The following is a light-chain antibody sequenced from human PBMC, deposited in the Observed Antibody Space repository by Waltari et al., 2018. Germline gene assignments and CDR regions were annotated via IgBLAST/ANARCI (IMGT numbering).Light chain of an antibody. CDR2: GAS. CDR3: QQSYNTPWT. Sequence: DIQMTQSPSSLSASVGDRVTISCRASQSIGNSLFWFQRRPGSAPDLLIYGASTLQSGVPSRFSGSGSGTDFTLTISGLQPEDLATYYCQQSYNTPWTFGRGTRVEIK. J-gene: IGKJ1*01. CDR1: QSIGNS. V-gene: IGKV1-39*01.